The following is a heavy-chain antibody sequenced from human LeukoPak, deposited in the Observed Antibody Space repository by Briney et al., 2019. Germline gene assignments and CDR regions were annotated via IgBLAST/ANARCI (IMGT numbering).Heavy chain of an antibody. Sequence: ASVKVSCKASGYTFTGYYMHWVRQAPGQGREWMGIINPSGGSTSYAQKFQGRVTMTRDTSTSTVYMELSSLRSEDTAVYYCARYHCSGGSCYSLHFDYWGQGTLVTVSS. CDR1: GYTFTGYY. CDR3: ARYHCSGGSCYSLHFDY. V-gene: IGHV1-46*01. CDR2: INPSGGST. D-gene: IGHD2-15*01. J-gene: IGHJ4*02.